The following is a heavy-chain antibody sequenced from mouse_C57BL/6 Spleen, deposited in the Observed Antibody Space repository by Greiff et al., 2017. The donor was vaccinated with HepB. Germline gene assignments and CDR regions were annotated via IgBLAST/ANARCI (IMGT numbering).Heavy chain of an antibody. D-gene: IGHD1-1*01. CDR3: ARGRLLRWMDY. CDR2: INPNNGGT. CDR1: GYTFTDYN. J-gene: IGHJ4*01. Sequence: EVQLQQSGPELVKPGASVKMSCKASGYTFTDYNMHWVKQSHGKSLEGIGYINPNNGGTSYNQKFKGKATLTVNKSSSTAYMELRSLTSEDAAVYYCARGRLLRWMDYWGQGTSVTVSS. V-gene: IGHV1-22*01.